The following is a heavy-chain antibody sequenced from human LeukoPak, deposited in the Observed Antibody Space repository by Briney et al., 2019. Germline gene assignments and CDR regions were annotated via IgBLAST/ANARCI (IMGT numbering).Heavy chain of an antibody. D-gene: IGHD3/OR15-3a*01. CDR1: GYTFTSYD. CDR3: ARALSWTTESYYYMDV. V-gene: IGHV1-8*01. CDR2: MNPSSGNT. Sequence: ASLKVSCKASGYTFTSYDINWVRQAAGHGHEWMGWMNPSSGNTGYAQKFQGRVTMTNNTSITTAYMDLSSLTSEDTAVYYCARALSWTTESYYYMDVWGKGTTVTVSS. J-gene: IGHJ6*03.